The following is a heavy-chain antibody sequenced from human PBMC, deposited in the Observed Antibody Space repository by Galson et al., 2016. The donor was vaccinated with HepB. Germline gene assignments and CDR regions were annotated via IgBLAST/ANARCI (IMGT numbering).Heavy chain of an antibody. D-gene: IGHD4-17*01. V-gene: IGHV1-69*02. J-gene: IGHJ5*02. Sequence: SVKVSCKASGGTLSSYPISWVRQAPGQGLEWMGRIIPILGIANSAQRFQGRLALTADKSTTTAYMQLSNLTSEDTAAYYCARPKADDSGDYNWFDPWGQGTLVTVSS. CDR3: ARPKADDSGDYNWFDP. CDR2: IIPILGIA. CDR1: GGTLSSYP.